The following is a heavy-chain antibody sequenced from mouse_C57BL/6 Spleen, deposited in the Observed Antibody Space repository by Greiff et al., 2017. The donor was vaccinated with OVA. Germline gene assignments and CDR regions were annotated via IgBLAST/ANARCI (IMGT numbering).Heavy chain of an antibody. CDR2: IYPRSGNT. J-gene: IGHJ2*01. V-gene: IGHV1-81*01. D-gene: IGHD2-4*01. CDR3: ASHDYDGDY. CDR1: GYTFTSYG. Sequence: VHLVESGAELARPGASVKLSCKASGYTFTSYGISWVKQRTGQGLEWIGEIYPRSGNTYYNEKFKGKATLTADKSSSTAYMELRSLTSEDSAVYFCASHDYDGDYWGQGTTLTVSS.